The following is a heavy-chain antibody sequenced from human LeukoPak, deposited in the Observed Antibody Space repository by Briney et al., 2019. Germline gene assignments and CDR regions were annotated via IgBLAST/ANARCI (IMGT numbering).Heavy chain of an antibody. V-gene: IGHV1-2*04. CDR1: GYTFTGYY. D-gene: IGHD1-20*01. CDR3: ARDRPKYNWNPYYYYYYGMDV. J-gene: IGHJ6*02. Sequence: ASVKVSCTASGYTFTGYYMHWVRQAPGQGLEWMGWINPNSGGTNYAQKFQGWVTMTRDTSISTAYMELSRLRSDDTAVYYCARDRPKYNWNPYYYYYYGMDVWGQGTTVTVSS. CDR2: INPNSGGT.